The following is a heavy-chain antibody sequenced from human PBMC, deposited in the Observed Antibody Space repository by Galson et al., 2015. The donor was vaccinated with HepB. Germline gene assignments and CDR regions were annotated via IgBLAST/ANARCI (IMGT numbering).Heavy chain of an antibody. J-gene: IGHJ6*02. V-gene: IGHV3-48*02. CDR1: GFTFSSYS. D-gene: IGHD3-22*01. CDR3: ARNYYDSSGYYWGGGPRYYYYGMDV. Sequence: SLRLSCAASGFTFSSYSMNWVRQAPGKGLEWVSYISSSSSTIYYADSVKGRFTISRDNAKNSLYLQMNSLRDEDTAVYYCARNYYDSSGYYWGGGPRYYYYGMDVWGQGTTVTVSS. CDR2: ISSSSSTI.